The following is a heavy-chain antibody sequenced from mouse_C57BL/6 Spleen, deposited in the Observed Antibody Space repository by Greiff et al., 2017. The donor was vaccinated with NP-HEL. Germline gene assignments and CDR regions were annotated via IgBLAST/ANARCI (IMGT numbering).Heavy chain of an antibody. Sequence: DVKLVESGGGLVKPGGSLKLSCAASGFTFSDYGMHWVRQAPEKGLEWVAYISSGSSTIYYADTVKGRFTISRDNAKNTLFLQMTSLRSEDTAMYYCARGAGNFLDYWGQGTTLTVSS. V-gene: IGHV5-17*01. CDR3: ARGAGNFLDY. CDR1: GFTFSDYG. J-gene: IGHJ2*01. CDR2: ISSGSSTI. D-gene: IGHD2-1*01.